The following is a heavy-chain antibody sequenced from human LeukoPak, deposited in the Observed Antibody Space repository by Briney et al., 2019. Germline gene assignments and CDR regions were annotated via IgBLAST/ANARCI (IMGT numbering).Heavy chain of an antibody. CDR3: ARALWFGEFIHIRSTFDC. V-gene: IGHV1-18*01. Sequence: ASVTVSCKASGYTFTSYGISWVRQAPGQGLEWMGWISAYNGNTNYAQKLQGRVTMTTDTSTSTAYMELRSLRSDDTAVYYCARALWFGEFIHIRSTFDCWGQGTLVTVSS. J-gene: IGHJ4*02. CDR2: ISAYNGNT. D-gene: IGHD3-10*01. CDR1: GYTFTSYG.